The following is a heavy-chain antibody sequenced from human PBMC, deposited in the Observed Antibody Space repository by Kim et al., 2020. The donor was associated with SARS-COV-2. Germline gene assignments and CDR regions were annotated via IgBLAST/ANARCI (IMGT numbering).Heavy chain of an antibody. CDR3: ATPSRSPQLVHDWYFDL. Sequence: SVKVSCKASGGTFSRYAISWVRQAPGQGLEWMGGIIPFLGTANYAQKFQARVTITADKSTSTAYMEVSSLRSEDTAVYYCATPSRSPQLVHDWYFDLWGRGTLVSVSS. CDR1: GGTFSRYA. CDR2: IIPFLGTA. D-gene: IGHD6-13*01. V-gene: IGHV1-69*10. J-gene: IGHJ2*01.